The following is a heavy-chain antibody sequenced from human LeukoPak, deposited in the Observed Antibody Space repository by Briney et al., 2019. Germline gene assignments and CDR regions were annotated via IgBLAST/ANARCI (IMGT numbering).Heavy chain of an antibody. Sequence: PSETLSLTCTVSGGSISSYYWTWIRQPPGKGLEWIGYIYHSGSTNYNPSLKSRVTISIDTSKNQFSLKLSSVTAADTAVYYCANLGSGERYYGMDVWGQGTTVTVSS. CDR2: IYHSGST. CDR1: GGSISSYY. D-gene: IGHD3-3*01. V-gene: IGHV4-59*01. CDR3: ANLGSGERYYGMDV. J-gene: IGHJ6*02.